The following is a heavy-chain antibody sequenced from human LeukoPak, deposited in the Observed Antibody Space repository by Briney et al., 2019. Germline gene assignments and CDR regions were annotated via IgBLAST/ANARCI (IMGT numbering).Heavy chain of an antibody. CDR1: GYTFTGYY. V-gene: IGHV1-2*02. Sequence: GASVKVSCKASGYTFTGYYIHWVRQAPGQGLEWMGWINPNSGDTNYAQKFQGRVTMTRDTSISTAYMELSRLRSDDTAVYYCARVGYDFWSGYYYMDVWGKGTTVTVSS. CDR3: ARVGYDFWSGYYYMDV. CDR2: INPNSGDT. J-gene: IGHJ6*03. D-gene: IGHD3-3*01.